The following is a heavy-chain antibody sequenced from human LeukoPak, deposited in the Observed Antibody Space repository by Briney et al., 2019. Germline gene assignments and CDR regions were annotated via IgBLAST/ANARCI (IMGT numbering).Heavy chain of an antibody. J-gene: IGHJ3*02. D-gene: IGHD1-14*01. V-gene: IGHV3-33*06. CDR1: GFTFSSYS. Sequence: GGSLRLSCAASGFTFSSYSMNWVRQAPGKGLEWVAVIWYDGSNKYYADSVKGRFTISRDNSKNTLYLQMNSLRAEDTAVYYCAKGKINHDGAVEIWGQGTTVTVSS. CDR2: IWYDGSNK. CDR3: AKGKINHDGAVEI.